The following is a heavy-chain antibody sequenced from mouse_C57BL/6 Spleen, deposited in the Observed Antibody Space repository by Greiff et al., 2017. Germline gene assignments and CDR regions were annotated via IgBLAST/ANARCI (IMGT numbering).Heavy chain of an antibody. D-gene: IGHD6-1*01. CDR2: IDPSDSYS. J-gene: IGHJ4*01. Sequence: VQLQQSGAELAKPGASVKLSCKASGYTFTSYWMHWVKQRPGQGLEWIGEIDPSDSYSNYNQKFKGKSTLTVDKSSSTAYMQLSSLTSEDSAVYYCARSLPQGAMDYWGQGTSVTVSS. CDR1: GYTFTSYW. V-gene: IGHV1-69*01. CDR3: ARSLPQGAMDY.